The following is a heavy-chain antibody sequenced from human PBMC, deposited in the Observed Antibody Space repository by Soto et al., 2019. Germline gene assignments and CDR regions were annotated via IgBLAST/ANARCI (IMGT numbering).Heavy chain of an antibody. J-gene: IGHJ4*02. V-gene: IGHV4-34*01. CDR1: GGSFSGYY. D-gene: IGHD3-22*01. CDR2: INHSGST. CDR3: ARDRYYYDSSGSIALDY. Sequence: LSLTCAVYGGSFSGYYWSWIRQPPGKGLEWIGEINHSGSTNYNPSLKSRVTISVDTSKNQFSLKLSSVTAADTAVYYCARDRYYYDSSGSIALDYWGQGTLVTVSS.